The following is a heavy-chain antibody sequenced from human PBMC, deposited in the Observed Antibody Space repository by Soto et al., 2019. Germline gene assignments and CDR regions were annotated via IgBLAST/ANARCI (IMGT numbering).Heavy chain of an antibody. J-gene: IGHJ4*02. CDR2: IIPIFGTA. D-gene: IGHD3-3*01. V-gene: IGHV1-69*06. CDR3: ARGDDFWSGYSYYFDY. Sequence: GASVKVSCKASGGTFSSYAISWVRQAPGQGVEWMGGIIPIFGTANYAQKFQGRVTITADKSTSTAYMELSSLRSEDTAVYYCARGDDFWSGYSYYFDYWGQGTLVTVSS. CDR1: GGTFSSYA.